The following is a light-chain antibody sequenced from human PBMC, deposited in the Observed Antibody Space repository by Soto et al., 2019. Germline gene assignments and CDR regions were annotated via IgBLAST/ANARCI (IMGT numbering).Light chain of an antibody. V-gene: IGKV1-5*01. CDR3: QQRSDWPPIT. CDR2: DVS. Sequence: DIQLTQSRSTLSASVGHGVTITCRASQDISRWLAWYQQKPGKAPELLIYDVSSPESGVPARFSGSGSATDFTPTISSLEPEDFAVSYCQQRSDWPPITFGQGTRLEI. J-gene: IGKJ5*01. CDR1: QDISRW.